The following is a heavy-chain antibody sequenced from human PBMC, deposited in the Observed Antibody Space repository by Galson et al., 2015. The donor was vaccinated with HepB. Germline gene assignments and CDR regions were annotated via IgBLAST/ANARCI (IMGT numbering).Heavy chain of an antibody. Sequence: SVKVSCKASGYTFTSYYMHWVRQAPGQGLEWMGIINPSGGSTSYAQKFQGRVTMTRDTSTSTVYMELSSLRSEDTAVYYCARGLRIAARSSAFEIWGQGTMVTVSS. J-gene: IGHJ3*02. CDR3: ARGLRIAARSSAFEI. CDR2: INPSGGST. D-gene: IGHD6-13*01. CDR1: GYTFTSYY. V-gene: IGHV1-46*01.